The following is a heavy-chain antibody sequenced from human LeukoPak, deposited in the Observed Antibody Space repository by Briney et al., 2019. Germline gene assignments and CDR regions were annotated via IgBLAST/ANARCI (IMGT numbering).Heavy chain of an antibody. CDR3: ARGMGYSNYYFDY. J-gene: IGHJ4*02. V-gene: IGHV1-69*04. D-gene: IGHD4-11*01. CDR2: IIPIFGIA. Sequence: GASVKVSCKASGGTFSSHAISWVRQAPGQGLEWMGRIIPIFGIANYAQKFQGRVTITADKSTSTAYMELSSLRSEDTAVYYCARGMGYSNYYFDYWGQGTLVTVSS. CDR1: GGTFSSHA.